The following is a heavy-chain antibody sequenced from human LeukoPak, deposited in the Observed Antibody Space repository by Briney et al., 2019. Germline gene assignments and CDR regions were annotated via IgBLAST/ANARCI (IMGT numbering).Heavy chain of an antibody. CDR2: IYTSGST. CDR3: ARDPSYSSSWNNWFDP. D-gene: IGHD6-13*01. V-gene: IGHV4-4*07. J-gene: IGHJ5*02. CDR1: GGSISSYY. Sequence: SETLSLTCTVSGGSISSYYWSWIRQPAGKGLEWIGRIYTSGSTNYNPSLKSRVTMSVDTSKNQFSLKLSSVTAADTAVYYCARDPSYSSSWNNWFDPWGQGTLVTVSS.